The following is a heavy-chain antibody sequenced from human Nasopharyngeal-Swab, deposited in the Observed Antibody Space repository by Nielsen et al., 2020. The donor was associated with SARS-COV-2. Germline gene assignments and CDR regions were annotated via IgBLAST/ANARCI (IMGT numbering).Heavy chain of an antibody. V-gene: IGHV1-69*13. CDR3: ARYSSSWLYYYGMDV. CDR2: IIPIFGTA. J-gene: IGHJ6*02. CDR1: GGTFSSYA. D-gene: IGHD6-13*01. Sequence: SVKVSCKDSGGTFSSYAISWVRQAPGQGLEWMGGIIPIFGTANYAQKFQGRVTITADESTSTAYMELSSLRSEDTAVYYCARYSSSWLYYYGMDVWGQGTTVTVSS.